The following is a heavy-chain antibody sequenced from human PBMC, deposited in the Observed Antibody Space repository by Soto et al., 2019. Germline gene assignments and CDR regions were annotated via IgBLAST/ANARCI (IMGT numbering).Heavy chain of an antibody. CDR3: STWGREGWYTRFF. J-gene: IGHJ4*02. V-gene: IGHV1-8*01. Sequence: QVQLVQSGAEVKTPGASVKVSCKASGYTFTDYDINWVRQAPGQGLEWVGRMNPSSGKTDYAQNFQARVSKTRDTTISTADREVSNMGNEDTAVFSCSTWGREGWYTRFFWGQGTLVTVAS. CDR2: MNPSSGKT. CDR1: GYTFTDYD. D-gene: IGHD6-19*01.